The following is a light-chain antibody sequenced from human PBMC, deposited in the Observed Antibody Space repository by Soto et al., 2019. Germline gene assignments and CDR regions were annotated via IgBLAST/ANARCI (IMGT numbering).Light chain of an antibody. V-gene: IGKV1-39*01. CDR2: GAS. J-gene: IGKJ1*01. Sequence: DIQMTQSPSSLFANVGDRVTITCRASQGISTYLHWYQQRPGKAPSLLIYGASNLQSGVPSRFSGRGSGTDFTLTISSLQPEDVATYYCQHTRTPPRTFGQGTKVEIK. CDR1: QGISTY. CDR3: QHTRTPPRT.